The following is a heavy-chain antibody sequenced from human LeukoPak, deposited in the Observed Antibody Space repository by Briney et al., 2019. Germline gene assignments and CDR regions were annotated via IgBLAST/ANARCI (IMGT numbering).Heavy chain of an antibody. Sequence: PSETLSLTCTVSGGSISSGGYYWSWIRQPPGKGLEWIGYIYHSGSTYYNPSLKSRVTISVDTSKNQFSLKLSSVTAADTAVYYCARDQLAAAGPLNDYWGQGTLVTVSS. V-gene: IGHV4-30-2*01. CDR2: IYHSGST. CDR1: GGSISSGGYY. CDR3: ARDQLAAAGPLNDY. J-gene: IGHJ4*02. D-gene: IGHD6-13*01.